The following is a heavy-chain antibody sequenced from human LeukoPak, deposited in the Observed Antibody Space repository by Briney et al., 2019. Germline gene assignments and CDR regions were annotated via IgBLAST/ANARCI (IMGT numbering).Heavy chain of an antibody. CDR2: INPNSGGT. CDR3: AVIDPIVVVVAATGQHFDY. CDR1: GYTFTGYY. Sequence: ASVKVSCKASGYTFTGYYMHWVRQAPGQGLEWMGWINPNSGGTNYAQKFQGRVTMTRDTSISTAYMELSRLRSDDTAVYYCAVIDPIVVVVAATGQHFDYWGQGTLVTVSS. D-gene: IGHD2-15*01. J-gene: IGHJ4*02. V-gene: IGHV1-2*02.